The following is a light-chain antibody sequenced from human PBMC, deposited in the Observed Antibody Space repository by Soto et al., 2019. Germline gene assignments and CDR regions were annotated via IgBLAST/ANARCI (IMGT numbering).Light chain of an antibody. Sequence: IAITQSPATLSVSPGDRATLSCRASQSLSPNLAGYQQKPGQAPRLLTYGAFNRATGNPARFSGTGSGTDFTPAVGSLLSEDFAVSYCEQDNNWWTCGQGTMVE. V-gene: IGKV3-15*01. CDR2: GAF. CDR1: QSLSPN. CDR3: EQDNNWWT. J-gene: IGKJ1*01.